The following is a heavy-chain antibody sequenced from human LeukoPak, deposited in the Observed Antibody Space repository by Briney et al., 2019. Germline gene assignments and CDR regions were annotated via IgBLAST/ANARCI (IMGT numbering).Heavy chain of an antibody. V-gene: IGHV3-74*01. CDR1: GCTFGTYW. CDR3: ARSSGSYYNHDY. J-gene: IGHJ4*02. D-gene: IGHD3-10*01. CDR2: INPDGSRT. Sequence: AGGSLRLSCAPSGCTFGTYWMHWVRQATGKGLVWVSRINPDGSRTDYGDSVKRRFTISRDNAKNTLYLEMNSLRAEDTAVYYCARSSGSYYNHDYWGQGTLVTVSS.